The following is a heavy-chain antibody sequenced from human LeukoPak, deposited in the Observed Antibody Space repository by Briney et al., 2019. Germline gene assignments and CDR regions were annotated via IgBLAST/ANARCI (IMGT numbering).Heavy chain of an antibody. J-gene: IGHJ4*02. CDR2: ISGSGGTT. V-gene: IGHV3-23*01. Sequence: GGSLRLSCAASGFTFSSYGMSWVRQAPGKGLEWVSAISGSGGTTYYADSVKGRFTISRDNSKNTLYLQMNSLRAEDTAVYYCARGEGYSPFFYVWGSYRGDYFDYWGQGTLVTVSS. CDR3: ARGEGYSPFFYVWGSYRGDYFDY. CDR1: GFTFSSYG. D-gene: IGHD3-16*02.